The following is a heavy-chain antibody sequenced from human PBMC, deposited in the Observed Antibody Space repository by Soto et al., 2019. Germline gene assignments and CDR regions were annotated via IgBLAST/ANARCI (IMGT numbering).Heavy chain of an antibody. CDR2: ISGSGGST. J-gene: IGHJ6*02. V-gene: IGHV3-23*01. D-gene: IGHD3-10*01. Sequence: PGGSLRLSCAASGFTFSSYAMSWVRQAPGKGLEWVSAISGSGGSTYYADSVKGRFTISRDNSKNTLYLQMNSLRAEDTAVYYCTRGPYGSGSHYTTDYYHGLDVWGQGTTVTVSS. CDR1: GFTFSSYA. CDR3: TRGPYGSGSHYTTDYYHGLDV.